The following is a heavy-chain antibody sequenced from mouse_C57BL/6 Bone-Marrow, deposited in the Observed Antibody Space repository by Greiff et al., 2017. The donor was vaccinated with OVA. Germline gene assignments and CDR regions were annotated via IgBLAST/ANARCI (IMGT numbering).Heavy chain of an antibody. D-gene: IGHD3-2*02. J-gene: IGHJ3*01. Sequence: QVQLQQPGAELVRPGSSVKLSCKASGYTFTSYWMDWVKQRPGQGLEWIGNIYPSDSETHYNQKFKDKATLTVDKSSSTPFMQLSSLTSADSAVYYCARLTAQAPFAYWGQGTLVTVSS. CDR1: GYTFTSYW. V-gene: IGHV1-61*01. CDR3: ARLTAQAPFAY. CDR2: IYPSDSET.